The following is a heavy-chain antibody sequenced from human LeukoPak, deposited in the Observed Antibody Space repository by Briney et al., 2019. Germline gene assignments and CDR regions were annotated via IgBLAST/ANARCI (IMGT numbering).Heavy chain of an antibody. J-gene: IGHJ4*02. CDR3: SRGTTGPTYYFDF. D-gene: IGHD1-1*01. Sequence: GGSLRLSCPVSGFTFSSYWMHWDRQAPGKGLVWVSRINRDGSSTYYADSVKGRFTISRDNAKNTLYLQMNSLSAEDTAVYYCSRGTTGPTYYFDFWSQGTLVTVSS. CDR2: INRDGSST. V-gene: IGHV3-74*01. CDR1: GFTFSSYW.